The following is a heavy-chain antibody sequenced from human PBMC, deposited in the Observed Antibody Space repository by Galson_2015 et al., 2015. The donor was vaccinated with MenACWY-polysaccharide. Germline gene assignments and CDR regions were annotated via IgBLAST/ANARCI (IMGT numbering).Heavy chain of an antibody. D-gene: IGHD3-10*01. CDR1: GLTFSSYG. V-gene: IGHV3-23*01. Sequence: SLRLSCAGSGLTFSSYGMGWVRQAPGKGLEWVSGLSPTTGNTYYADSVRGRFTISRDNSKNTLYLQMDSLRAEDTALYYCAKGAAHYGSGNYYDYWDQGTQVTVSS. J-gene: IGHJ4*02. CDR2: LSPTTGNT. CDR3: AKGAAHYGSGNYYDY.